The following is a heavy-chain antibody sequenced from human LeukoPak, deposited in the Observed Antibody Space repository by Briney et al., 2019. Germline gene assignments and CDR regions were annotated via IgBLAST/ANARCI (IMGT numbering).Heavy chain of an antibody. Sequence: GGSLQISCQGSGSRFTTYWIGGARQLPGKGLEGMGIIYPGDSETRYSPSFQGQVTISADKSITTAHLHWSSLKASDTAMYYCARLQGRWGGRYYYYGMDVWGQGTTVTVSS. V-gene: IGHV5-51*01. CDR3: ARLQGRWGGRYYYYGMDV. D-gene: IGHD7-27*01. J-gene: IGHJ6*02. CDR1: GSRFTTYW. CDR2: IYPGDSET.